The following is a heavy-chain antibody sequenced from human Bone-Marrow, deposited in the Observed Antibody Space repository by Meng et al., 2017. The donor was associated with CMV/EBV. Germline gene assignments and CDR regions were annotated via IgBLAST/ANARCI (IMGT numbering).Heavy chain of an antibody. D-gene: IGHD3-10*01. Sequence: GESLKISCAASGFTFSSYAMSWVRQAPGKGLEWVSAISGSGGSTYYADPVKGRFTISRDNSKNTLYPQMNSLRAEDTAVYYCARAPFGAAFGPLNSWGQGKLVNVTS. CDR1: GFTFSSYA. J-gene: IGHJ4*02. CDR2: ISGSGGST. V-gene: IGHV3-23*01. CDR3: ARAPFGAAFGPLNS.